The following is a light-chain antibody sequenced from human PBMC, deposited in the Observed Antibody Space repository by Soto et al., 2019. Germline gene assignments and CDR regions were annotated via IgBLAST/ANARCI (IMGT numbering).Light chain of an antibody. CDR1: QSIRNY. J-gene: IGKJ2*01. CDR2: VVS. CDR3: QQNYNTPYT. Sequence: DIQMTQSPSSLSASVGDRVTITCRASQSIRNYLNWYQQKPGKAPQLLIYVVSGLQSGVPSRFSGGGSGTDFTLTISSLQPEDYATYYCQQNYNTPYTFGQGTKLEIK. V-gene: IGKV1-39*01.